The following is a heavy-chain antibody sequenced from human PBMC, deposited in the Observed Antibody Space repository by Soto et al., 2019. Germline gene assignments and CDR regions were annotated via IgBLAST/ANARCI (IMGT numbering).Heavy chain of an antibody. V-gene: IGHV4-39*01. D-gene: IGHD6-19*01. CDR1: GGSISSSSYY. J-gene: IGHJ4*02. Sequence: PSETLALTCTVSGGSISSSSYYWGWIRQPPGKGLEWIGYSGSTYYNPSLKSRVTMSVDTSKNQFSLKLSSVTAADTAVYYCATFSSGWFDYWGQGTLVTV. CDR3: ATFSSGWFDY. CDR2: SGST.